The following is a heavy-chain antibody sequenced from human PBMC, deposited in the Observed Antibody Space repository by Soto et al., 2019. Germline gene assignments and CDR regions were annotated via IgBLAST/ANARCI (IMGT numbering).Heavy chain of an antibody. D-gene: IGHD6-19*01. CDR2: INHSGST. CDR3: ARLYSSIDY. CDR1: GGSFSGYY. J-gene: IGHJ4*02. Sequence: PSETLSLTCAVYGGSFSGYYWSWIRQPPGKGLEWIGEINHSGSTNYNPSLKSRVTISVDTSKNQFSLKLSSVTAADTAVYYCARLYSSIDYWGQGTLVTVSS. V-gene: IGHV4-34*01.